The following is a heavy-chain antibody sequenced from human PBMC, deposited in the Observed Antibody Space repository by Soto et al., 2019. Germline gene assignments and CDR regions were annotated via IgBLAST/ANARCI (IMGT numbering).Heavy chain of an antibody. V-gene: IGHV3-15*07. CDR3: TTGSVEGV. CDR2: IKTKSEGGPT. J-gene: IGHJ6*02. CDR1: GLPISNAW. Sequence: EVQLVESGGGFIQPGGSLRLSCAASGLPISNAWMNWVRQAPGKGLEWVGRIKTKSEGGPTDYAAAVKGRFTVSRDDSKNTLYLQMNSLKIEDTAVYYCTTGSVEGVWGQGTTVTVSS.